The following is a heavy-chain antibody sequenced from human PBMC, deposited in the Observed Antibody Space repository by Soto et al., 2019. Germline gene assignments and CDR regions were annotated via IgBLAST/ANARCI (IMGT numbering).Heavy chain of an antibody. CDR2: IYKSGST. CDR3: ARGRLTPGTAREGTWGLYYYCGLDI. CDR1: GGSVSGDNYV. J-gene: IGHJ6*02. Sequence: PSETLSLTCRVSGGSVSGDNYVWSWIRQSPGKGLEWFGYIYKSGSTKYNPSLKSRVLISLDKSENELSLKLRSVTAADTALYNCARGRLTPGTAREGTWGLYYYCGLDIWGQGTTVT. D-gene: IGHD1-1*01. V-gene: IGHV4-61*01.